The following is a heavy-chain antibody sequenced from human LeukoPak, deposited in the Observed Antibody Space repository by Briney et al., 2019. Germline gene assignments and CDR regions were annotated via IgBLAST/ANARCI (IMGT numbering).Heavy chain of an antibody. J-gene: IGHJ4*02. V-gene: IGHV3-30*02. D-gene: IGHD3-3*01. CDR3: AKDGWVYYDFWCGKECYFDF. CDR1: GFTFSSYG. CDR2: IRYDGSNK. Sequence: QAGGSLRLSCAASGFTFSSYGMHWVRQAPCKGLEWVAFIRYDGSNKYYADSVKGRFTISRDNSKNTLYLQMNSLRAEDTAVYYCAKDGWVYYDFWCGKECYFDFWGQGTLVTVSS.